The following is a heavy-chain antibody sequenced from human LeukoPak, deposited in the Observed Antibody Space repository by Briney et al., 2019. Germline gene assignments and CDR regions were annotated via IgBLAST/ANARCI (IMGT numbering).Heavy chain of an antibody. CDR2: ISYDGSNK. D-gene: IGHD5-12*01. Sequence: TGGSLRLSCAASGFTFSSYAMHWVRQAPGKGLEWVAVISYDGSNKYYADSVKGRFTISRDNSKNTLYLQMNSLRAEDTAVYYCARGGYSANEAFDYWGQGTLVTVSS. CDR3: ARGGYSANEAFDY. J-gene: IGHJ4*02. CDR1: GFTFSSYA. V-gene: IGHV3-30*04.